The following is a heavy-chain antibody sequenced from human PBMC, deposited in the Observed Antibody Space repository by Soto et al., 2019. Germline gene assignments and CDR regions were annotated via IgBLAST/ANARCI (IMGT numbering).Heavy chain of an antibody. CDR1: GGSLSDYF. CDR3: ARGGISHWAYFYYMDV. J-gene: IGHJ6*03. CDR2: INHLGSI. Sequence: SETLSLTCVVSGGSLSDYFWGWIRQPPGMALEWIGEINHLGSINYNPSLKSRVTMSLDTSKNQFSLTLNSVTAADTATYYCARGGISHWAYFYYMDVWDRGTTVTVSS. V-gene: IGHV4-34*01. D-gene: IGHD2-21*01.